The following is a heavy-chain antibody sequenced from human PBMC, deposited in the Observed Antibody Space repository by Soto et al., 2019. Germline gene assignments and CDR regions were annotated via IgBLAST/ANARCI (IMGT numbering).Heavy chain of an antibody. J-gene: IGHJ4*02. D-gene: IGHD2-15*01. CDR2: IFFTGNI. Sequence: SETLSLTCTVYGGSFSGYYWSWIRQPPGKGLEWVGSIFFTGNIYYNPSLKSRVTISVDTSRNQFSLMVNSVTAADTAVYYCASRHCSGGSCYNHGFDSWGQGALVTVSS. CDR3: ASRHCSGGSCYNHGFDS. V-gene: IGHV4-59*05. CDR1: GGSFSGYY.